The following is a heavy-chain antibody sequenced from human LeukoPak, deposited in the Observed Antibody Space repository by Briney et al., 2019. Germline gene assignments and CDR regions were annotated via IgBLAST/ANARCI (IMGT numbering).Heavy chain of an antibody. V-gene: IGHV3-74*01. D-gene: IGHD1-1*01. Sequence: GGSLRLSCAASGFTFTKYWMHWVRQAPGKGLVWVSRINSDGSSTSYADSVKGRFTISRDNAKNTLYLQMNSLRAEDTAVYYCARDWNDVAFDIWGQGTMVTVSS. CDR3: ARDWNDVAFDI. J-gene: IGHJ3*02. CDR2: INSDGSST. CDR1: GFTFTKYW.